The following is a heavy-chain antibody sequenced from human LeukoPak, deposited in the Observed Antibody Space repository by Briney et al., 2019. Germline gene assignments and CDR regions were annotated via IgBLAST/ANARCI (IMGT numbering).Heavy chain of an antibody. V-gene: IGHV5-51*01. Sequence: GESLKISCKGSGYSFTNSCIAWVRQMSGKGLEWMGIIYPDDSDTTYSPSFQGQVTISADRSINTAYLHWSSVKASDTAVYYCARRSVNTAFDYWGQGTLVTVSS. CDR1: GYSFTNSC. D-gene: IGHD1/OR15-1a*01. CDR3: ARRSVNTAFDY. J-gene: IGHJ4*02. CDR2: IYPDDSDT.